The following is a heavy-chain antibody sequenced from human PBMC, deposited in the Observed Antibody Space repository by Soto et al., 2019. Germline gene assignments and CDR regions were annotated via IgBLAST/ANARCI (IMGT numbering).Heavy chain of an antibody. CDR2: IYSGGST. J-gene: IGHJ2*01. D-gene: IGHD4-17*01. CDR3: ARVDYGDYGWYFDL. V-gene: IGHV3-53*01. Sequence: EVQLVDSGGGLIQPGGSLRLSCAASGFTVTNKYMTWVRQAPGKGLEWVSVIYSGGSTSYADSVKGRFTISRDNSKNILYRQMNSLRAEDTAVYYCARVDYGDYGWYFDLWGRGTLVTVSS. CDR1: GFTVTNKY.